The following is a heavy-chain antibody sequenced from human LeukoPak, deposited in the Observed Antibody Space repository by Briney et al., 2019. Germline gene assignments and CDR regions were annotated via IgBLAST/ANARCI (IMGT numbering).Heavy chain of an antibody. J-gene: IGHJ4*02. D-gene: IGHD6-13*01. CDR3: AKAIAAAGGLDY. V-gene: IGHV3-30*18. CDR2: ISYDGSNK. Sequence: GGSLRLSCAAPGFTFSSYGMHWVRQAPGKGLEWVAVISYDGSNKYYADSVKGRFTISRDNSKNTLYLQMNSLRAEDTAVYYCAKAIAAAGGLDYWGQGTLVTVSS. CDR1: GFTFSSYG.